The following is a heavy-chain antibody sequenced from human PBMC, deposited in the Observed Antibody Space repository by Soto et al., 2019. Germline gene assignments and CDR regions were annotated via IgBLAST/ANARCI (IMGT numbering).Heavy chain of an antibody. V-gene: IGHV3-21*01. J-gene: IGHJ3*02. Sequence: EVQLVESGGGLVKPGGSLRLYCAAFGFTCRSYTMNWVRQAPGKGLAWVSSISSSSSYIYYADSVKGRFTISRDNAKTSLSRQMNSLRAEDTAVYYCARARGGDLTAFDIWGQGTMVTVSS. D-gene: IGHD3-16*01. CDR1: GFTCRSYT. CDR2: ISSSSSYI. CDR3: ARARGGDLTAFDI.